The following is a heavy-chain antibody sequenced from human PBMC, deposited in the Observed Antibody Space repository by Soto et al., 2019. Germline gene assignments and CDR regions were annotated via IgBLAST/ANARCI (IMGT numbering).Heavy chain of an antibody. CDR3: AKNGDFWSWGMDV. CDR1: GFTFSTYA. V-gene: IGHV3-23*01. Sequence: GGSLRLSCAASGFTFSTYAMTWVRQAPGKGLEWVSLISNSGDGTYYADSVKGRFTISRDNSQRTLNLKMNSLRAEDTAVYYCAKNGDFWSWGMDVWGQGTTVTVSS. J-gene: IGHJ6*02. D-gene: IGHD3-3*01. CDR2: ISNSGDGT.